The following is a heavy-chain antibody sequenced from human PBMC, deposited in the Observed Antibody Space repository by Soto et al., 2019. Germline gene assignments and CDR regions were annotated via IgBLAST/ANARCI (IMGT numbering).Heavy chain of an antibody. CDR2: ISSGSSYI. V-gene: IGHV3-21*06. D-gene: IGHD3-10*01. CDR1: GFTFSSYS. Sequence: EVQLVESGGGLVKPGGSLRLSCAASGFTFSSYSMNWVRQAPGKGLEWVSSISSGSSYIYYADSVKGRFTISRDNAKNSLYLQMNSLRAGDTALYYCARSSGGSGKLWNYYGMDVWGQGTTVTVSS. J-gene: IGHJ6*02. CDR3: ARSSGGSGKLWNYYGMDV.